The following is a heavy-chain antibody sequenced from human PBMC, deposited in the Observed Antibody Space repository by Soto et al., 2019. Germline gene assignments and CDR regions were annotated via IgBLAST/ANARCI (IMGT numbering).Heavy chain of an antibody. D-gene: IGHD6-13*01. V-gene: IGHV3-48*01. J-gene: IGHJ4*02. CDR2: ISSSSSTI. CDR3: AKDGLGAYSSSWYVSEERVNY. CDR1: GFTFSSYS. Sequence: GGSLRLSCAASGFTFSSYSMNWVRQAPGKGLEWVSYISSSSSTIYYADSVKGRFTISRDNAKNSLYLQMNSLRAEDTAVYYCAKDGLGAYSSSWYVSEERVNYWGQGTLVTVSS.